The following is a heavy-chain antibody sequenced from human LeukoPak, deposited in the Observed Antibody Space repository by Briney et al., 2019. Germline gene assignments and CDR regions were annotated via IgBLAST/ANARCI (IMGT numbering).Heavy chain of an antibody. CDR3: ARLYCGDDCYSLGVIRN. D-gene: IGHD2-21*02. V-gene: IGHV4-39*01. CDR2: IYYSGNT. CDR1: GGSISSSSYY. Sequence: SETLSLTCTVSGGSISSSSYYWGWIRQPPGKGLEWIGSIYYSGNTYYNPSLKSRVTISVDTSKNQFSLKLSSVTAADTAVYYCARLYCGDDCYSLGVIRNWGQGTLVTVSS. J-gene: IGHJ4*02.